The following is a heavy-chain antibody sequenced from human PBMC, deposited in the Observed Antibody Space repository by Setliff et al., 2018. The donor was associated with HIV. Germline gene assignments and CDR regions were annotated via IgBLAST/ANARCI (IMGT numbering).Heavy chain of an antibody. CDR3: ARDPAPSSSASYFQH. CDR1: GYTFTSYY. V-gene: IGHV1-46*01. CDR2: INPSSGST. Sequence: ASVKVSCKASGYTFTSYYMHWVRQAPGRGLEWMGIINPSSGSTTYAQKFQGRVTMTRDTSTSTVYMELSSLRSEDTAVHYCARDPAPSSSASYFQHWGQGTPVTVSS. J-gene: IGHJ1*01. D-gene: IGHD6-6*01.